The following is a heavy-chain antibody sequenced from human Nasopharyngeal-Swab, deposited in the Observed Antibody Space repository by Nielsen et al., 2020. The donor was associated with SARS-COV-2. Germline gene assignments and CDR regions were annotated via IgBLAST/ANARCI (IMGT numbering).Heavy chain of an antibody. Sequence: SETLSLTCTVSGGSISSYYWSWIRQPPGKGLEWIGEINHSGSTNYNPSLKSRVTISVDTSKNQFSLKLSSVTAADTAVYYCARGPVDVLLWFGELFHSHSMDVWGQGTTVTVSS. CDR1: GGSISSYY. CDR3: ARGPVDVLLWFGELFHSHSMDV. V-gene: IGHV4-34*01. D-gene: IGHD3-10*01. CDR2: INHSGST. J-gene: IGHJ6*02.